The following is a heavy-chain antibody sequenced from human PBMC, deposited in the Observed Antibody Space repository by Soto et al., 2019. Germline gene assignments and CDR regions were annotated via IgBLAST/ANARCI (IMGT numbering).Heavy chain of an antibody. V-gene: IGHV3-33*01. D-gene: IGHD3-22*01. J-gene: IGHJ4*02. CDR2: IWYDGSNK. CDR1: AFTFSSYG. Sequence: QVQLVESGGGVVQPGRSLRLSCAASAFTFSSYGMHWVRQAPGKGLEWVAVIWYDGSNKYYADSVKGRFTISRDNSKNTLYLQMNSLRAEDTAVYYCARGADYYDSSGYYYVWGQGTLVTVSS. CDR3: ARGADYYDSSGYYYV.